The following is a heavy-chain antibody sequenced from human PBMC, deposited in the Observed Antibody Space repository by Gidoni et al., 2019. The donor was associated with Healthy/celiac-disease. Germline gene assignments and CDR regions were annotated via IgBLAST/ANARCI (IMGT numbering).Heavy chain of an antibody. J-gene: IGHJ4*02. CDR3: AKDIVYSFHEGHFDY. V-gene: IGHV3-9*01. CDR1: GFTFDDYA. D-gene: IGHD5-18*01. CDR2: ISWNSGSI. Sequence: EVQLVESGGGLVQPGRSLRLSCAASGFTFDDYAMHWVRQAPGKGLEWVSGISWNSGSIGYADSVKGRFTISRDNAKNSLYLQMNSLRAEDTALYYCAKDIVYSFHEGHFDYWGQGTLVTVSS.